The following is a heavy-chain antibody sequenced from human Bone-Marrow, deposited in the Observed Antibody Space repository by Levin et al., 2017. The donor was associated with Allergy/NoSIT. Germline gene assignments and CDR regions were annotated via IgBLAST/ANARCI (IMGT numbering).Heavy chain of an antibody. J-gene: IGHJ4*02. CDR1: EIIFSTYA. CDR3: AREPDYGDFAGNY. Sequence: GESLKISCVVSEIIFSTYAMTWVRQAPGKGLEWVSSISASGTDTYYADSLRGRFTISRDNSKNSLYLEMNSLRAEDTAFYYCAREPDYGDFAGNYWGQGTLVTVSS. D-gene: IGHD4-17*01. CDR2: ISASGTDT. V-gene: IGHV3-21*01.